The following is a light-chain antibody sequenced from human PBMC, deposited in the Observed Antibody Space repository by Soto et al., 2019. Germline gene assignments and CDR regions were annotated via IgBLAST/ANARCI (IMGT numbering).Light chain of an antibody. CDR3: QQRSNWPV. J-gene: IGKJ1*01. CDR2: DAS. Sequence: EIVLTQSPATLSLSPGERATLSCRASQSVSSYLAWYQQKPGQAPRLLIYDASNRATGIPARFSGSGSGTDFTLTISSLEPEDFAVYYCQQRSNWPVFGQGTKGEIK. V-gene: IGKV3-11*01. CDR1: QSVSSY.